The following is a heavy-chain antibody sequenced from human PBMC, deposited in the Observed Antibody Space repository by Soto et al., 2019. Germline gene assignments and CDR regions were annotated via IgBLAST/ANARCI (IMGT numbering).Heavy chain of an antibody. CDR3: TRATTMVRGVMVPFDY. Sequence: ASVKVSCKASGYTFTSYYMHWVRQAPGQGLEWMGIINPSGGSTSYAQKFQGRVTMTRDTSTSTVYMELSSLRSEDTAVYYCTRATTMVRGVMVPFDYWGQGTLVTVS. CDR1: GYTFTSYY. D-gene: IGHD3-10*01. J-gene: IGHJ4*02. V-gene: IGHV1-46*03. CDR2: INPSGGST.